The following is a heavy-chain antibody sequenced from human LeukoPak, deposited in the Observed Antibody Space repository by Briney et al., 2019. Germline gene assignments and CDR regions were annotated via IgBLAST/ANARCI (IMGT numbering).Heavy chain of an antibody. D-gene: IGHD4-23*01. CDR3: AKDRDYGGNSRGIDYFDY. J-gene: IGHJ4*02. V-gene: IGHV3-23*01. CDR1: GFAFSSYV. CDR2: ISVRGDRT. Sequence: GGSLRLSCAASGFAFSSYVMDWVRQAPGKGLEWVSSISVRGDRTYYPDSVKGRFTISRDNSKHMLYLQMNTLRADDTAIYYCAKDRDYGGNSRGIDYFDYWGQGTLVTVSS.